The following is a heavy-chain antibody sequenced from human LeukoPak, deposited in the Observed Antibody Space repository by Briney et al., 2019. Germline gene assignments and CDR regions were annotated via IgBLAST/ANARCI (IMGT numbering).Heavy chain of an antibody. D-gene: IGHD5-18*01. CDR3: ARDPPLDTGHDAFDI. CDR2: IKQDGSEK. V-gene: IGHV3-7*01. CDR1: GFTFSDYY. J-gene: IGHJ3*02. Sequence: GGSLRLSCAASGFTFSDYYMSWVRQAPGKGLEWVANIKQDGSEKYYVDSVKGRFTISRDNAKNSLYLQMNSLRAEDTAVYYCARDPPLDTGHDAFDIWGQGTMVTVSS.